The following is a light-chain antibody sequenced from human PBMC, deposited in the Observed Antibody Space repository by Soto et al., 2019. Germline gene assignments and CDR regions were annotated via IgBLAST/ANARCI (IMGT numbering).Light chain of an antibody. CDR1: SDVGAYRY. CDR3: SSYTGGNARVV. V-gene: IGLV2-14*01. CDR2: DVS. J-gene: IGLJ2*01. Sequence: QSALTQPASVSGSPGQSITIPCTGSDVGAYRYVSWYQQHPGKAPRLMIYDVSNRPSGVSDRFSGSKSGNTASLTISGLQPEDEAYFFCSSYTGGNARVVFGGGTKLTVL.